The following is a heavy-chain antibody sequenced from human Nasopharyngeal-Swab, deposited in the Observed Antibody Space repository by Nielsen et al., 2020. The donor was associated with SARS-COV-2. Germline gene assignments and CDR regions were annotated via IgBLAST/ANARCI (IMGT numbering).Heavy chain of an antibody. V-gene: IGHV3-30*18. D-gene: IGHD2-21*01. CDR3: AKSMAYFQLSGTYNLDF. J-gene: IGHJ4*02. CDR2: ISYEGSIR. Sequence: WILQPPGKGLEWVAFISYEGSIRNYIDSVKGRFTVSRDSSKNTVYLQMNSLRPDDTAVYFCAKSMAYFQLSGTYNLDFWGQGTLVTVSS.